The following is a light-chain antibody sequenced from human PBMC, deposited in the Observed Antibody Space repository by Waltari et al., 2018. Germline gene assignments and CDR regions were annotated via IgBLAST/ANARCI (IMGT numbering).Light chain of an antibody. CDR1: RNDIGNYDL. V-gene: IGLV2-23*01. CDR3: FSFVAANSVG. J-gene: IGLJ1*01. Sequence: QSALTQPASVSGSPGQSITLSCTGTRNDIGNYDLVSWYQQRPGEAPKLLMYGATKRASGVSNRFSGSKSGKPASLTISGLQTEDEADYYCFSFVAANSVGFGPGTKVTVL. CDR2: GAT.